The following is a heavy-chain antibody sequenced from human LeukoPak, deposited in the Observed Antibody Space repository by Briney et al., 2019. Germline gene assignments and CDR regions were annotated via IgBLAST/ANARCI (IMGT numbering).Heavy chain of an antibody. CDR2: ISFDGSNR. Sequence: GGSLRLSCAASGFTFSNYAMHWVRQAPGKGLEWVAFISFDGSNRYYADSVQGRFTISRDNSKNTLYLQMNSLRAEDTAVYYCAKGIKGSYCNGDCYLTYYYYGLDAWGQGTTVTVSS. CDR1: GFTFSNYA. V-gene: IGHV3-30-3*01. CDR3: AKGIKGSYCNGDCYLTYYYYGLDA. J-gene: IGHJ6*02. D-gene: IGHD2-21*02.